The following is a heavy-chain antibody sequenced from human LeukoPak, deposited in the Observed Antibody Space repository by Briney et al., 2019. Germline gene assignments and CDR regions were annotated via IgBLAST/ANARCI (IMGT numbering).Heavy chain of an antibody. D-gene: IGHD4-17*01. J-gene: IGHJ4*02. CDR2: IKQDGSEK. CDR3: ARHYGDYLNYFDY. Sequence: GGSLRLSCAASGFTFSSYWMSWVRQAPGKGLEWVANIKQDGSEKYYVDSVKGRFTISRDNAKNSLYLQMNSLRAEDTAVYYCARHYGDYLNYFDYWGQGTLVTVSS. CDR1: GFTFSSYW. V-gene: IGHV3-7*01.